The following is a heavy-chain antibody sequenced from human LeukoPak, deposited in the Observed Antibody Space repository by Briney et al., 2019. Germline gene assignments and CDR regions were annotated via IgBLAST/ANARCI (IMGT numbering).Heavy chain of an antibody. CDR2: ISGSGGST. D-gene: IGHD3-10*01. CDR3: AKVRRLLWFGEPGPDY. V-gene: IGHV3-23*01. J-gene: IGHJ4*02. CDR1: GFTFSGYA. Sequence: GGSLRLSCAASGFTFSGYAMSWVRQAPGKGLEWVSAISGSGGSTYYADSVKGRFTISRDNSKNTLYLQMNSLRAEDTAVYYCAKVRRLLWFGEPGPDYWGQGTLVTVSS.